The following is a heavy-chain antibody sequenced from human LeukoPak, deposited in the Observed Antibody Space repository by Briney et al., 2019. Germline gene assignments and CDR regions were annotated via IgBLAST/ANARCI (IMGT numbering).Heavy chain of an antibody. D-gene: IGHD6-13*01. Sequence: ASVKVSCKASGYPFSGYYMHWLRQAPGQGLEWMGWVIPNDGGTNYAPKFQGRVTLTRDTSISTAYMDLSGLTSDDTAVYYCAPGYSSRWYSEYFQHWGQGTLVTVSS. CDR1: GYPFSGYY. V-gene: IGHV1-2*02. J-gene: IGHJ1*01. CDR3: APGYSSRWYSEYFQH. CDR2: VIPNDGGT.